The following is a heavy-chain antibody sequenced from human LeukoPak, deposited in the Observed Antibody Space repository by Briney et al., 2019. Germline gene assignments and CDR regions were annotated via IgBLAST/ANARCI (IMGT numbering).Heavy chain of an antibody. CDR2: INPNSGGT. Sequence: ASVKVSCKASGYTFTGYYMHWVRQAPGQGLEWMGRINPNSGGTNYAQKFQGRVTMTRDTSISTAYMELSRLRSDHTAVYYCARGWVRYFDRLRLDYWGQGTLVAVSS. CDR1: GYTFTGYY. V-gene: IGHV1-2*06. CDR3: ARGWVRYFDRLRLDY. D-gene: IGHD3-9*01. J-gene: IGHJ4*02.